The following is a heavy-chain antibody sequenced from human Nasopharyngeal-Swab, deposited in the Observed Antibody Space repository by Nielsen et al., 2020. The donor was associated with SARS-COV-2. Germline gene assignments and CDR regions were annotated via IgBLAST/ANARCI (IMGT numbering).Heavy chain of an antibody. CDR3: AKDPSIVVVTAEYFQH. CDR2: ISYDGSNK. J-gene: IGHJ1*01. CDR1: GFTFSSYG. D-gene: IGHD2-21*02. Sequence: GESLKISCAASGFTFSSYGMHWVRQAPGRGLEWVAVISYDGSNKYYADSVKGRFTISRDNSKNTLYLQMNSLRADDTAVCYCAKDPSIVVVTAEYFQHWGQGTLVTVSS. V-gene: IGHV3-30*18.